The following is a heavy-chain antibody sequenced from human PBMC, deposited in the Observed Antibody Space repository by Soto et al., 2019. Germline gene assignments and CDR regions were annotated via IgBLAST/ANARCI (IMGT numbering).Heavy chain of an antibody. CDR1: GFTFSVYA. CDR3: VREGLQDDALDF. V-gene: IGHV3-30-3*01. J-gene: IGHJ3*01. D-gene: IGHD4-4*01. Sequence: QVQLVESGGGVVQPGRSLRLSCTASGFTFSVYALHWVRQAPGKGLQWLATIPYDGANYGDSLKGRITISRDNSKNTLFLEMNSLRIEDTGVYYCVREGLQDDALDFWGQGTVVTVSS. CDR2: IPYDGAN.